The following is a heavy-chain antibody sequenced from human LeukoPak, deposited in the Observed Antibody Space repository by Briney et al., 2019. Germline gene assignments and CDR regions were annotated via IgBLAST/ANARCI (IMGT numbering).Heavy chain of an antibody. D-gene: IGHD1-26*01. CDR1: GDSVSSKSAP. Sequence: SQTLSLTCAISGDSVSSKSAPWNWIRQSPSRGLEWLGRTYSRSKWFNDYAVSVKSRITVNPDTSKNQFSLHLTSVTPDDTAVYYCARGTGSLDYWGQGTLVTVSS. CDR3: ARGTGSLDY. J-gene: IGHJ4*02. CDR2: TYSRSKWFN. V-gene: IGHV6-1*01.